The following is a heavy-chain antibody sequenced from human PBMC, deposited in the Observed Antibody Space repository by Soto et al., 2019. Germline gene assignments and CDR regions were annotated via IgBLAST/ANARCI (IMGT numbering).Heavy chain of an antibody. CDR3: ARSNYDFWSGGSLDI. V-gene: IGHV3-7*03. Sequence: GGSLRLSCAASGFSFSSYLMNWVRQAPGKGLEWVANIKQDGSQKYYVDSVKGRFTISRDNAKNSLYLQMNSLRAEDTAIYYCARSNYDFWSGGSLDIWGQGTMVTVS. CDR2: IKQDGSQK. J-gene: IGHJ3*02. D-gene: IGHD3-3*01. CDR1: GFSFSSYL.